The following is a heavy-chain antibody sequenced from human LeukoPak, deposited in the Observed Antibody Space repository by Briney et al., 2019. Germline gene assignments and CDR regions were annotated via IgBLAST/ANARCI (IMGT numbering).Heavy chain of an antibody. CDR1: GGSASSGSYY. D-gene: IGHD6-13*01. V-gene: IGHV4-61*01. Sequence: PSQTLSLTCTVSGGSASSGSYYWSWIRQPPGKGLEWIGYIYYSGSTNYNPSLKSRVTISVDTSTNQFSLKLSSVTAADTAVYYCARESLAAADEDAFDIWGQGTMVTVSS. CDR3: ARESLAAADEDAFDI. J-gene: IGHJ3*02. CDR2: IYYSGST.